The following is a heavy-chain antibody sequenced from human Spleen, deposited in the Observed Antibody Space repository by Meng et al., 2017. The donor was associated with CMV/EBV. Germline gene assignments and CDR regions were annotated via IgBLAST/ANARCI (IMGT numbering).Heavy chain of an antibody. J-gene: IGHJ4*02. CDR1: DYSISSGYY. Sequence: SETLSLTCTVSDYSISSGYYWGWIRQPPGKGLEWIGSIYQSGSTYYNPSLKSRVTISVDTSKSQFSLKVRSVTAADTAVYYCATAPIYQLPDYWDQGTLVTVSS. CDR2: IYQSGST. V-gene: IGHV4-38-2*02. CDR3: ATAPIYQLPDY. D-gene: IGHD2-2*01.